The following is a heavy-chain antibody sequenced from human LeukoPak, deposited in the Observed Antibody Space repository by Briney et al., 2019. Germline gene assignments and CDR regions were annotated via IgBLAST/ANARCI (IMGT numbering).Heavy chain of an antibody. Sequence: GASVKVSCKASGYTFTSYDINWVRQATGQGLEWMGWMNPNSGNTGYAQKFQGRVTMTRNTSISTAYMELGSLRSEDTAVYYCARGGCSGGSCYSNWFDPWGQGTLVTVSS. CDR1: GYTFTSYD. CDR2: MNPNSGNT. D-gene: IGHD2-15*01. V-gene: IGHV1-8*01. J-gene: IGHJ5*02. CDR3: ARGGCSGGSCYSNWFDP.